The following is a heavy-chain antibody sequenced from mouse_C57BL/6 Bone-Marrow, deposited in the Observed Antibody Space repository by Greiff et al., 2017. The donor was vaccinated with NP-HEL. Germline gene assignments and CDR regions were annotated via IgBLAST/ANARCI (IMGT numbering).Heavy chain of an antibody. CDR3: ARWGYYNFDY. Sequence: QVQLQQPGAELVMPGASVKLSCKASGYTFTSYWMHWVKQRPGQGLEWIGEIDPSDSYTNYNQKFKGKSTLTVDKSSSTAYMQLSSLTSEDSAVYYCARWGYYNFDYWGQGTTLTVSS. CDR1: GYTFTSYW. J-gene: IGHJ2*01. CDR2: IDPSDSYT. D-gene: IGHD2-3*01. V-gene: IGHV1-69*01.